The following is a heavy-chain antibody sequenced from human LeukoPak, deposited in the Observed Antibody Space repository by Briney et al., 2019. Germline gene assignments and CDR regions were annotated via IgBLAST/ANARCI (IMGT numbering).Heavy chain of an antibody. CDR1: GGSISTYY. Sequence: PSETLSLTCSVSGGSISTYYWSWIRQPPGKGLEWIGYIYYSGSTRYNPSLNTRVTISVDMSKSRFSLKLDSVTAADTAVYYCARVGLAAGGTIYDYWGQGTLVTVSS. J-gene: IGHJ4*02. V-gene: IGHV4-59*01. CDR3: ARVGLAAGGTIYDY. D-gene: IGHD6-13*01. CDR2: IYYSGST.